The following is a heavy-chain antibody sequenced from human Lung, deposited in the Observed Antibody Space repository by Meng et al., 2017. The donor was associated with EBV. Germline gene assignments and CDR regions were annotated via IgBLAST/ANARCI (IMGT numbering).Heavy chain of an antibody. V-gene: IGHV3-21*01. J-gene: IGHJ4*02. CDR1: GFTFSSYS. CDR2: ISSGTSFI. CDR3: ARDASSDKGFDY. D-gene: IGHD2-15*01. Sequence: EVELVESGGGLVKPGGSLRLSCAASGFTFSSYSMNWVRQAPGKGLEWVSSISSGTSFIYYADSVKGRFTVSRDNAKNSLYLQMNSLRAEDTAVYYCARDASSDKGFDYWGQGTLVTVSS.